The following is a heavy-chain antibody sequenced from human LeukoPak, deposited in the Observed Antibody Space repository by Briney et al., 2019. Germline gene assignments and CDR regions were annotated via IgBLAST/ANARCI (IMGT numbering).Heavy chain of an antibody. D-gene: IGHD4-11*01. CDR1: GYSINSGYY. CDR2: IYHTGRA. V-gene: IGHV4-38-2*02. J-gene: IGHJ4*02. CDR3: SRVAPGYSNYWSFYFEW. Sequence: SETLSLTCSVSGYSINSGYYWAWIRQPPGKGLEWIAIIYHTGRAYYYPSLKSRVTISVDTSKNQFFLKLNSVIAADAAFYFCSRVAPGYSNYWSFYFEWWGQGTLVTVSS.